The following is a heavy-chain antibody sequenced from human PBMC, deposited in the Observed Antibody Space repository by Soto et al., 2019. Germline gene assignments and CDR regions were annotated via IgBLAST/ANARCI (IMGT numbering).Heavy chain of an antibody. V-gene: IGHV3-30*18. Sequence: QVQLVESGGGVVQPGRSLRLSCAASGFTFSSYGMHWVRQAPGKGLEWVAVISYDGSNKYYADSVKGRFTISRDNSKTTLYLQMNSLRAEDTAVYYCAKDLKYAIQHYYYYGMDVWGQGTTVTVSS. CDR2: ISYDGSNK. CDR3: AKDLKYAIQHYYYYGMDV. D-gene: IGHD2-8*01. J-gene: IGHJ6*02. CDR1: GFTFSSYG.